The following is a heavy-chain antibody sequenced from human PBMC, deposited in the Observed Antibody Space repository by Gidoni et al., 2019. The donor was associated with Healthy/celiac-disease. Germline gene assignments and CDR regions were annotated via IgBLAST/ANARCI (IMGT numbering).Heavy chain of an antibody. Sequence: VQLVESGGGLVQPGGSLRLSCAASGFTFRRYWRSWVGQAPGKGLEWVANIKQDGSEKYYVDSVKGRFTISRDNAKNALYLQMNSLRAEDTAVYYCARGESAWVAAAGTGDYWGQGTLVTVSS. J-gene: IGHJ4*02. CDR3: ARGESAWVAAAGTGDY. CDR1: GFTFRRYW. V-gene: IGHV3-7*01. D-gene: IGHD6-13*01. CDR2: IKQDGSEK.